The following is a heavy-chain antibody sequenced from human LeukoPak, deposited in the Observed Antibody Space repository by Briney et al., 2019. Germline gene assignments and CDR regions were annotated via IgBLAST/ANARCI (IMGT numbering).Heavy chain of an antibody. CDR1: GGSISSYY. D-gene: IGHD2-2*01. CDR2: IYYSGST. Sequence: SETLSLTCTVSGGSISSYYWSWIRQPPGKGLEWIGYIYYSGSTNYNPSLKSRVTISVDTSKNQFSLKLSSVIAADTAVYYCARHKASGPIQRPGVPAAIYAFDIWGQGTMVTVSS. V-gene: IGHV4-59*08. J-gene: IGHJ3*02. CDR3: ARHKASGPIQRPGVPAAIYAFDI.